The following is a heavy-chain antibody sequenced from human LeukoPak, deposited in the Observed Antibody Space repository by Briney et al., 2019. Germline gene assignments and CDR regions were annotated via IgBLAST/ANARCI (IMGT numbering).Heavy chain of an antibody. CDR2: ISGSGGST. V-gene: IGHV3-23*01. J-gene: IGHJ4*02. CDR3: ARLSGSFLDY. D-gene: IGHD1-26*01. CDR1: GFTFSSYA. Sequence: PGGSLRLSCAASGFTFSSYAMSWVRQAPGKGLEWVSAISGSGGSTYYADSVKGRFTISGDNSKNTLYLQMNSLRAEDTAVYYCARLSGSFLDYWGQGTLVTVSS.